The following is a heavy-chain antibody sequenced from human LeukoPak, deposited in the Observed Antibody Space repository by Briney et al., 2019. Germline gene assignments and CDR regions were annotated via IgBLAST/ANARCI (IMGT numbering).Heavy chain of an antibody. D-gene: IGHD3-16*02. CDR3: AKGQTSGRYTDFDY. J-gene: IGHJ4*01. Sequence: GGSLRLSCAASKFTFSSYAMSWVRQAPGKGLEWVSTISGSGGTTSYADSVKGRFTISRDNSKNTLYLQMNTLRGEDTAVYYCAKGQTSGRYTDFDYWGQGTLVTVSS. V-gene: IGHV3-23*01. CDR2: ISGSGGTT. CDR1: KFTFSSYA.